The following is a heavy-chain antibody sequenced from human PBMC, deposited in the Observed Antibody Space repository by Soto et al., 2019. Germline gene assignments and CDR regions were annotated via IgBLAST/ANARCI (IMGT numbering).Heavy chain of an antibody. CDR1: GGSISSGGYY. Sequence: QVQLQESGPGLVKPSQTLSLTCTVSGGSISSGGYYWSWIRQHPGKGLEWIGYIYYSGSTYYNPSPKSRVTISVDTSKNQFSLKLSSVTAADTAVYYCARDKDPPPWFDPWGQGTLVTVSS. V-gene: IGHV4-31*03. CDR3: ARDKDPPPWFDP. CDR2: IYYSGST. J-gene: IGHJ5*02.